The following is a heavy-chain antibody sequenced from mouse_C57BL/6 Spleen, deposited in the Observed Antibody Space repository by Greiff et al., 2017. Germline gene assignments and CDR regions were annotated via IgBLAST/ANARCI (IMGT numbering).Heavy chain of an antibody. V-gene: IGHV14-2*01. CDR1: GFNIKDYY. D-gene: IGHD2-4*01. CDR2: IDPADGET. J-gene: IGHJ1*03. Sequence: VQLQQSGPELVKPGASVKLSCTASGFNIKDYYMHWVKQRTEQGLEWIGRIDPADGETKYAPKFQGKATITADTSSNSAYLQLSSLTSEDTAFYYCSSTVDYDVDFDVWGTGTTVTVSS. CDR3: SSTVDYDVDFDV.